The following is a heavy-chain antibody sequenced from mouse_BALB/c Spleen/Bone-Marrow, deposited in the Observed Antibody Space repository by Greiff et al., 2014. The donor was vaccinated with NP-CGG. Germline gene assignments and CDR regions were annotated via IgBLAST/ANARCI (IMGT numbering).Heavy chain of an antibody. Sequence: EVQVVESGGGLVKLGGSLKLSCAASGFTFSSYYMSWVRQTPEKRLELVAAINSNGDNTYYPDTVKGRFTISRDNAKSTLYLQMSSLKSEDTALYYCARRGISTSEGVGAMDYWGQGTSVTVSS. CDR1: GFTFSSYY. CDR2: INSNGDNT. D-gene: IGHD1-1*01. J-gene: IGHJ4*01. CDR3: ARRGISTSEGVGAMDY. V-gene: IGHV5-6-2*01.